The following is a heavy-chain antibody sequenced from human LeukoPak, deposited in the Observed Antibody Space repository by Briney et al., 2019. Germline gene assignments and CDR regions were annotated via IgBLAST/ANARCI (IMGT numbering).Heavy chain of an antibody. CDR2: ISAYNGNT. J-gene: IGHJ4*02. Sequence: ASVKVSCKASGYTFTSYGIIWVRQAPGQGLEWMGWISAYNGNTNYAQKLQGRVTMTTDTSTSTAYMELRSLRSDDTAVYYCARVGGIAAAGIFSYFDYWGQGTLVTVSS. D-gene: IGHD6-13*01. CDR1: GYTFTSYG. V-gene: IGHV1-18*01. CDR3: ARVGGIAAAGIFSYFDY.